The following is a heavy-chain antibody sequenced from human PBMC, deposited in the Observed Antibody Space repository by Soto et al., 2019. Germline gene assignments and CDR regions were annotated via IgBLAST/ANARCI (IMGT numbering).Heavy chain of an antibody. CDR3: ERGYSNGWSLHPYYFDY. CDR2: IYPGDSDT. D-gene: IGHD6-13*01. Sequence: GESLRISCKGSGYSFTSHWIAWVRQMPGKGLEWMGIIYPGDSDTRYSPSFQGQVAISADNSVSTAYLQLSTLTASDTAMYYCERGYSNGWSLHPYYFDYWGQGALVTVSS. V-gene: IGHV5-51*01. J-gene: IGHJ4*02. CDR1: GYSFTSHW.